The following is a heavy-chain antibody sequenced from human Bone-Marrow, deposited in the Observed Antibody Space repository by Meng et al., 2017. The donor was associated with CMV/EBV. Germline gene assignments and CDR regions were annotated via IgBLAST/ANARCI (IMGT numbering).Heavy chain of an antibody. CDR2: INPNSGGT. V-gene: IGHV1-2*02. CDR3: ARDGGGSGTKYYYYYGMDV. J-gene: IGHJ6*02. CDR1: GYTFTGYY. Sequence: ASVKVSCKASGYTFTGYYIHWVRQAPGQGLEWMGWINPNSGGTNYAQKFQGRVTMTRDTSISTAYMELSRLRSDEPAVYYCARDGGGSGTKYYYYYGMDVWGQGTTVTVSS. D-gene: IGHD3-10*01.